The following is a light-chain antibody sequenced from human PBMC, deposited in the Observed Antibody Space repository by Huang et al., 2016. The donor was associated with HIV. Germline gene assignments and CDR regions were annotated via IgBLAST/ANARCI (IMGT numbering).Light chain of an antibody. V-gene: IGKV1-9*01. CDR2: AAS. Sequence: IQLTQSPSSLSASVGERVTITCRASQGISTYLAVYQQKPGHAPKLLIYAASTLPSGVPSMFSGSRSGTDCTLTISSLQPEDFATYYCQQLESYPQTFGQGTKLEIK. CDR1: QGISTY. J-gene: IGKJ2*01. CDR3: QQLESYPQT.